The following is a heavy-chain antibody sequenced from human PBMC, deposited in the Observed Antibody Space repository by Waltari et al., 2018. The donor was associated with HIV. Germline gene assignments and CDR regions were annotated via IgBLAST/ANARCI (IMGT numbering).Heavy chain of an antibody. Sequence: GYYWTWIRQSPGRGLQWIGEITPAGATNYNPSLRSRLIFSIDTSKKQFYMKLTSVTVADTATYFCARGYAAAAPYFGLDVWGQGTTVTVSS. D-gene: IGHD6-13*01. CDR3: ARGYAAAAPYFGLDV. CDR1: GYY. CDR2: ITPAGAT. V-gene: IGHV4-34*01. J-gene: IGHJ6*02.